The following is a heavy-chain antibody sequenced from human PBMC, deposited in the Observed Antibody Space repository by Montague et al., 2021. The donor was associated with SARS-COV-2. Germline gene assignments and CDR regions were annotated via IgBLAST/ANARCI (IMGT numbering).Heavy chain of an antibody. V-gene: IGHV4-39*01. CDR1: GASISSSSNY. Sequence: SETLSLTCTVSGASISSSSNYWGWIRQPPGKGLEWIGSIYYSGSTYYNSSLKSRVTISVDTSKNQFSLKLNSVTAADTAVYYCASLVWFGELSSENWLDPWGQGTLVTVSS. D-gene: IGHD3-10*01. CDR2: IYYSGST. CDR3: ASLVWFGELSSENWLDP. J-gene: IGHJ5*02.